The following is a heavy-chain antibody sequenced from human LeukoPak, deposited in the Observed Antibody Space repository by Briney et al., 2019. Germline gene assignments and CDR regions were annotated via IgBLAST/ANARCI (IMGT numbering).Heavy chain of an antibody. CDR2: ISSSSSTI. CDR1: GFTFSRYS. D-gene: IGHD2-21*01. CDR3: ARDRTYCGGDCQAGWYFDL. J-gene: IGHJ2*01. V-gene: IGHV3-48*01. Sequence: GGSLRLSCAASGFTFSRYSMNWVRQAPGKGLEWVSYISSSSSTIYYADSVKGRFTISRDNAKNSLYLQMNSLRAEDTAVYYCARDRTYCGGDCQAGWYFDLWGRGTLVTVSS.